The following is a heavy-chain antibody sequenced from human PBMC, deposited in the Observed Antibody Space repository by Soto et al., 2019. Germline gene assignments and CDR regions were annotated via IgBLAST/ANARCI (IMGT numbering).Heavy chain of an antibody. Sequence: EVQLVESGGGLVQRGGSLRLSCAASGFPLATYWMTWVRQAPGKGLEWVANIKPDGSEKTNLDSVKGRFTISRDDAENSLLLQMNSLRAEDTGVYYCARVAYRWNGKDYWGRGTLVTVSS. D-gene: IGHD1-1*01. CDR2: IKPDGSEK. CDR3: ARVAYRWNGKDY. J-gene: IGHJ4*02. V-gene: IGHV3-7*04. CDR1: GFPLATYW.